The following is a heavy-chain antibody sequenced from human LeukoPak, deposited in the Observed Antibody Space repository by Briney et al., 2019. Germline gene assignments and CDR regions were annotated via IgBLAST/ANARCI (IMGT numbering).Heavy chain of an antibody. D-gene: IGHD3-22*01. CDR1: GGSFSSYA. Sequence: GASVKVSCKASGGSFSSYAISWVRQAPGQGLEGMRGIIPIFGTANYAQKFQGRVTITADESTSTAYMELSSLRSEDTAVYYCASTPMIVVVITTYFDYWGQGTLVTVSS. J-gene: IGHJ4*02. CDR2: IIPIFGTA. CDR3: ASTPMIVVVITTYFDY. V-gene: IGHV1-69*01.